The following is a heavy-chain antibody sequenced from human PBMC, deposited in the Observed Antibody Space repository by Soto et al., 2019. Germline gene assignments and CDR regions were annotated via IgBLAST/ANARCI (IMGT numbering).Heavy chain of an antibody. CDR3: ASGMNTVVNQAPDY. V-gene: IGHV1-69*02. Sequence: SVKVSCKASGGTFSSYTISWVRQAPGQGLEWMGRIIPILGLANYAQKFQGRVMITADKSTSTAYMELSSLRSEDTAVYYCASGMNTVVNQAPDYWGQGTLVTVSS. D-gene: IGHD4-17*01. CDR2: IIPILGLA. CDR1: GGTFSSYT. J-gene: IGHJ4*02.